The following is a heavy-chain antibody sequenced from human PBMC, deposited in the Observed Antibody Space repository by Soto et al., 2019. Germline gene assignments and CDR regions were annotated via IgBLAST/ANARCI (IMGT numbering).Heavy chain of an antibody. V-gene: IGHV3-73*01. CDR1: GFTFSGSA. Sequence: GGSLRLSCAASGFTFSGSAMHWVRQASGKGLEWVGRIRSKANSYATAYAASVKGRFTISRDDSKNTAYLQMNSLKTEDTAVYYCSPGREFDIWGQGTMLTVSS. J-gene: IGHJ3*02. CDR3: SPGREFDI. CDR2: IRSKANSYAT. D-gene: IGHD1-26*01.